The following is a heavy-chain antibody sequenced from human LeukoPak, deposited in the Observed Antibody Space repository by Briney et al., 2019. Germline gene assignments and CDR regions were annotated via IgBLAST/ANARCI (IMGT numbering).Heavy chain of an antibody. CDR2: IIPILGIA. D-gene: IGHD6-19*01. Sequence: SVKVSCKASGYTFTGYYMHWVRQAPGQGLEWMGRIIPILGIANYAQKFQGRVTITADKSTSTAYMELSSLRSEDTAVYYCASGGWPVDYWGQGTLVTVSS. V-gene: IGHV1-69*02. CDR3: ASGGWPVDY. J-gene: IGHJ4*02. CDR1: GYTFTGYY.